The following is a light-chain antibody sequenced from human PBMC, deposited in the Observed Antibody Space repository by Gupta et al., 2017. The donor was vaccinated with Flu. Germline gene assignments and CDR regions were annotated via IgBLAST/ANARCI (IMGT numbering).Light chain of an antibody. CDR2: DAS. J-gene: IGKJ2*01. CDR3: QQRSNWPPGYT. CDR1: QSVSSY. Sequence: EIVLTQSPATLSLSPGERATLSCRASQSVSSYLAWYQQKPGQAPRLLIYDASSRATGIPARFSGSGSGTDFTPTISSLEPEDFAVYYCQQRSNWPPGYTFGQGTKLEIK. V-gene: IGKV3-11*01.